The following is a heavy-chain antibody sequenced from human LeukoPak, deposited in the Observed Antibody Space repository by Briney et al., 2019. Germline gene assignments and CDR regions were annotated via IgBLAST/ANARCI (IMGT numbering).Heavy chain of an antibody. Sequence: ASVKVSCKASGYTFTSYGISWVRQAPGQGLEWMGWISAYNGNTIYAQMLQGRVTMTTDTSTSTAYMELRSLRSDDTAVYYCARDLSSSYYYVFDYWGQGTLVTVSS. V-gene: IGHV1-18*01. CDR3: ARDLSSSYYYVFDY. D-gene: IGHD3-22*01. J-gene: IGHJ4*02. CDR2: ISAYNGNT. CDR1: GYTFTSYG.